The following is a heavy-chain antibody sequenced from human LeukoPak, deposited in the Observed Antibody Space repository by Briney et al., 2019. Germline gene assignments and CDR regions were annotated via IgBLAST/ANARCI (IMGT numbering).Heavy chain of an antibody. D-gene: IGHD1-26*01. CDR1: GFTFDDYG. CDR2: INWNGGST. V-gene: IGHV3-20*04. Sequence: PGGSLRLSCAASGFTFDDYGMSWVRQVPGKGLEWVSGINWNGGSTGYADSVKGRFTISRDNAKNSLYLQMNSLRAEDTAVYYCARDPYSGSYGADYYYYMDVWGKGTTVTISS. CDR3: ARDPYSGSYGADYYYYMDV. J-gene: IGHJ6*03.